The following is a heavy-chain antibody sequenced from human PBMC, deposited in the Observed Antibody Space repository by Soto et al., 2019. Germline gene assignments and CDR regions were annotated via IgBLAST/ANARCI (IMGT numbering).Heavy chain of an antibody. Sequence: QVQLQESGPGLVKPSETLSLTCTVSGGSISSYYWSWIRQPPGKGLEWIGYIYYSGSTNYNPSLKSRVTISVDTSKNQFSLKLSSVTAADTAVYYCARNTRYYYGSGSSLRFDPWGQGTLVTVSS. J-gene: IGHJ5*02. D-gene: IGHD3-10*01. CDR2: IYYSGST. CDR3: ARNTRYYYGSGSSLRFDP. V-gene: IGHV4-59*01. CDR1: GGSISSYY.